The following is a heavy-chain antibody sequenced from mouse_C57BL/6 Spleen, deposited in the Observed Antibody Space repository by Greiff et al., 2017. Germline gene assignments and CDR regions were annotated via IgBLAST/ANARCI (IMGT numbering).Heavy chain of an antibody. D-gene: IGHD1-1*01. V-gene: IGHV1-82*01. J-gene: IGHJ2*01. Sequence: VQLQQSGPELVKPGASVKISCKASGYAFSSSWMNWVKQRPGKGLEWIGRIYPGDGDTNYNGKFKGKATLTADKSSSTAYMQLSSLTSEDSAVYFCARDSITTVFFDYWGQGTTLTVSS. CDR3: ARDSITTVFFDY. CDR1: GYAFSSSW. CDR2: IYPGDGDT.